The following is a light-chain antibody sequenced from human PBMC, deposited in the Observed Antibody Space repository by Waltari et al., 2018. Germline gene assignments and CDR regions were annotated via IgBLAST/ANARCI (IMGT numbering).Light chain of an antibody. CDR3: ASWDDDVSGVV. J-gene: IGLJ2*01. V-gene: IGLV1-47*01. CDR2: KTN. CDR1: GSNTGGNY. Sequence: QSVLTQPPSASGSPGQRVSIPCSGSGSNTGGNYVSWYQQFPGSAPKVLLYKTNQRPSGVPDRFSGSKSGTSGSLSISGLRSEDEAEYYCASWDDDVSGVVFGGGTKLTVL.